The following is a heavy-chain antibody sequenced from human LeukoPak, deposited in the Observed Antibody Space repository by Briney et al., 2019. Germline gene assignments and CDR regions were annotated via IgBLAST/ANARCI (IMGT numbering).Heavy chain of an antibody. CDR2: INHSGST. CDR1: GGSFSGYY. V-gene: IGHV4-34*01. Sequence: SETLSLTCAVYGGSFSGYYWSWIRQPPGKGLEWIGEINHSGSTNYNPSLKSRVTISVDTSKNQFSLKLSSVTAADTAVYYCARGRTLDYWGQGTLVTVSS. CDR3: ARGRTLDY. D-gene: IGHD1-14*01. J-gene: IGHJ4*02.